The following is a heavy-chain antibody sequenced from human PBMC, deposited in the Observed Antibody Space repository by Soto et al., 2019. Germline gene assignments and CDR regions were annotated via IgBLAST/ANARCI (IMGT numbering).Heavy chain of an antibody. CDR3: ARQQDYCSGGSCYGWFDP. V-gene: IGHV4-39*01. J-gene: IGHJ5*02. CDR1: GGSISSSSYY. Sequence: SETLSLTCTVFGGSISSSSYYWGWIRQPPGKGLEWIGSIYYSGSTYYNPSLKSRVTISVDTSKNQFSLKLSSVTAADTAVYYCARQQDYCSGGSCYGWFDPWGQGTLVTVSS. CDR2: IYYSGST. D-gene: IGHD2-15*01.